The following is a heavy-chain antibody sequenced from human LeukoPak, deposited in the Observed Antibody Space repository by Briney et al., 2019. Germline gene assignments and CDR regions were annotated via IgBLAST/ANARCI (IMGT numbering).Heavy chain of an antibody. CDR2: ISAYNGNT. Sequence: ASVMVSCKTSGYSFTDYAISWVRQAPGQGLERMGWISAYNGNTNYAQKLQGRVTMTTDTSTSTAYMELRSLRSDDTAIYYCAKDRASLGAPVDSWGQGTLVTVSS. CDR1: GYSFTDYA. D-gene: IGHD1-26*01. J-gene: IGHJ4*02. V-gene: IGHV1-18*01. CDR3: AKDRASLGAPVDS.